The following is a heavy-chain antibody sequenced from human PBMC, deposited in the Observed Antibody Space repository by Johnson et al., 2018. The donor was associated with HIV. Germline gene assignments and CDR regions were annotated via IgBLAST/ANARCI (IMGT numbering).Heavy chain of an antibody. J-gene: IGHJ3*02. CDR3: ARGPHEVVVVAATSAFDI. CDR1: GFTFSSYG. D-gene: IGHD2-15*01. V-gene: IGHV3-30*03. CDR2: ISFDGSHK. Sequence: QVQLVESGGGVVQPGGSLRLSCAGSGFTFSSYGMHWVRQAPGKGLEWVAVISFDGSHKYYTDSVKGLSTISRDNSKNTLYLQMNSLRAEDTAVYYCARGPHEVVVVAATSAFDIWGQGTMVTVSS.